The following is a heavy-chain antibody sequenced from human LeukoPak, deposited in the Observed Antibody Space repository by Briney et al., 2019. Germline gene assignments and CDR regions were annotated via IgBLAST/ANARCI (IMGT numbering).Heavy chain of an antibody. J-gene: IGHJ4*02. CDR2: INPSGGST. CDR3: ARDGGYDYVWGSFATWVEYYFDY. Sequence: ASVKVSCKASGYTFTSYYMHWVRQAPGQGLEWMGIINPSGGSTSYAQKFQGRVTMTRDTSTSTVYMELSSLRSEDTAVYYCARDGGYDYVWGSFATWVEYYFDYWGQGTLVTVSS. D-gene: IGHD3-16*01. V-gene: IGHV1-46*01. CDR1: GYTFTSYY.